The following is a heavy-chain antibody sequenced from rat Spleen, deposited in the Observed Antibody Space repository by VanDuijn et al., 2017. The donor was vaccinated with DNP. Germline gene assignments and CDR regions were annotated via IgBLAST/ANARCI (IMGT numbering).Heavy chain of an antibody. J-gene: IGHJ2*01. Sequence: EMQLQESGPGLVRPSQSLSLTCSVTGYSITSNYWGWIRKFPGNKMEYIGHISYSGSTNYNPSLKSRFSITRDTSKNQFFLQLNSVTTEDTATYYCARWSRYFDYWCQGVMVTVSS. CDR1: GYSITSNY. CDR3: ARWSRYFDY. CDR2: ISYSGST. V-gene: IGHV3-1*01.